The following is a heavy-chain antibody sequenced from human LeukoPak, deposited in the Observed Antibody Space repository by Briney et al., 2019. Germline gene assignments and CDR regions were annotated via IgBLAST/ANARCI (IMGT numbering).Heavy chain of an antibody. V-gene: IGHV4-31*03. CDR1: GGSISSGGYY. J-gene: IGHJ4*02. CDR3: ASSVAAAGTTFDY. Sequence: SETLSLTCTVSGGSISSGGYYWSWIRQHPGKGLEWIGYIYYSGSTYYNPSLKSRVTISVDTSKNQFSLKLSSVTAADTAVYYCASSVAAAGTTFDYWGQGTLVTVSS. D-gene: IGHD6-13*01. CDR2: IYYSGST.